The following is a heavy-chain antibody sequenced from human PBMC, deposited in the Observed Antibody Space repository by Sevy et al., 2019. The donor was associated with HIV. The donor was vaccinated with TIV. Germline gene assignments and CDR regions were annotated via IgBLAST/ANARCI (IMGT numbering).Heavy chain of an antibody. V-gene: IGHV4-39*01. D-gene: IGHD6-13*01. CDR3: ARSMEQQLDAFDI. CDR2: IYSYGET. CDR1: GASIRDSSYY. Sequence: SETLSLTCTVSGASIRDSSYYWALIRQPPGKGLEWIGNIYSYGETYYNSSLKSRVTISVDTSKNQFSLSLTSVTAADTAIYFCARSMEQQLDAFDIWGQGTMVTVSS. J-gene: IGHJ3*02.